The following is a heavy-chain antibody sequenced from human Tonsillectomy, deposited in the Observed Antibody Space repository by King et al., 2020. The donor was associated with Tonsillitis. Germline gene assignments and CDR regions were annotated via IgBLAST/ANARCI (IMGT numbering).Heavy chain of an antibody. CDR3: AESSVWLVDD. J-gene: IGHJ4*02. CDR1: GFTFSGYW. Sequence: VQLVESGGGLVQPGGSLRLSCAVSGFTFSGYWMTWVRQAPGKGLEWVATIKKDGSENNYVDSVKGRFTISRDNAKNSLYLQMNNLRVEDTAVYYCAESSVWLVDDWGQGTLVTVSS. D-gene: IGHD6-19*01. CDR2: IKKDGSEN. V-gene: IGHV3-7*01.